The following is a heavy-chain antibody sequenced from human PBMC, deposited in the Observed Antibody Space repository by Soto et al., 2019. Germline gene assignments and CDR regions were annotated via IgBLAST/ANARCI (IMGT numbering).Heavy chain of an antibody. CDR2: TYYRSNWRH. V-gene: IGHV6-1*01. D-gene: IGHD6-19*01. Sequence: SQTLSFTCLISGDSDLSNTGAWNWFSSSPSRGLEWLGRTYYRSNWRHDYAVSVRSRITVNPDTSKNHFSLQLNSVTPDDTAVYYCARGVAGSGFDLWGQGTLATVSS. J-gene: IGHJ4*02. CDR3: ARGVAGSGFDL. CDR1: GDSDLSNTGA.